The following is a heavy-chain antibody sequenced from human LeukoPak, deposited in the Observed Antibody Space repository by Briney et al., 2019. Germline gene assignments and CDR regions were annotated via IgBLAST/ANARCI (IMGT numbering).Heavy chain of an antibody. Sequence: GGSLRLSCAASGFTFSSYGMHWVRQAPGKGLEWVAFIRYDGSNKYYADSVKGRFTISRDNSKNTLYLQMNSLRAEDTAVYYCAKVGGDLYSFTYWGQGTLVTVSS. CDR1: GFTFSSYG. CDR3: AKVGGDLYSFTY. J-gene: IGHJ4*02. V-gene: IGHV3-30*02. CDR2: IRYDGSNK. D-gene: IGHD3-16*01.